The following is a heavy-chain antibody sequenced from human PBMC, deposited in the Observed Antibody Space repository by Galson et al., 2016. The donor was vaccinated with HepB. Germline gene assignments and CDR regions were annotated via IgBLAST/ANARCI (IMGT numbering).Heavy chain of an antibody. J-gene: IGHJ4*02. CDR1: GYSISSGYY. CDR2: IYHSENT. CDR3: ARGGQDLWLDWGLTYFDY. Sequence: EPLSLTCTVSGYSISSGYYWGWIRQPPGKGLEWIGSIYHSENTYYTPSLKSRVTVSIDTSKNQFSLKLSSVTAADTAVYYCARGGQDLWLDWGLTYFDYWGQGTLVIVSA. V-gene: IGHV4-38-2*02. D-gene: IGHD5-18*01.